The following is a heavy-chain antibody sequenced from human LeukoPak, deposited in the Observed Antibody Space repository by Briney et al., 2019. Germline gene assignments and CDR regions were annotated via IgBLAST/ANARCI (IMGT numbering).Heavy chain of an antibody. CDR2: IKSKTDGGTT. CDR1: GFTFSNAW. Sequence: GGSLRLSCAASGFTFSNAWMTWVRQAPGKGLEWVGRIKSKTDGGTTDYAAPVKGRFTISRDDSKNTLYLQMNSLRTEDTAVYYCTREAVTANGYFDYWGQGTLVTVSS. V-gene: IGHV3-15*01. J-gene: IGHJ4*02. D-gene: IGHD2-21*02. CDR3: TREAVTANGYFDY.